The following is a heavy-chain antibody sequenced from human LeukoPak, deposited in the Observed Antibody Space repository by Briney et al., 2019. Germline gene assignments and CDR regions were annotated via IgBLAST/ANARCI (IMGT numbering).Heavy chain of an antibody. CDR1: GGSISSGGYN. V-gene: IGHV4-31*03. CDR2: IYYSGST. CDR3: TADPYGDIPFDY. D-gene: IGHD4-17*01. J-gene: IGHJ4*02. Sequence: SETLSLTCTVSGGSISSGGYNWSWIRQHPGKGLECIGYIYYSGSTYYNPSLKSRVTISVDTSKNQFSLKLSSVTAADTAVYYCTADPYGDIPFDYWGQGTLVTVSS.